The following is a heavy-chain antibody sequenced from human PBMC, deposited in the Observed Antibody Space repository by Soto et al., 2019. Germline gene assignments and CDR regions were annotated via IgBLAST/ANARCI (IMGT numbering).Heavy chain of an antibody. V-gene: IGHV3-30*18. J-gene: IGHJ6*02. CDR1: GFTFSSYG. Sequence: QVQLVESGGGVVQPGRSLRLSCAASGFTFSSYGMHWVRQAPGKGLEWVAVISYDGSNKYYADSVKGRFTISRDNSKNTLYLQTTGLRAEDTAVYYCAKDRDYYGSGSYGGGMDVWGQGTTVTVSS. CDR2: ISYDGSNK. CDR3: AKDRDYYGSGSYGGGMDV. D-gene: IGHD3-10*01.